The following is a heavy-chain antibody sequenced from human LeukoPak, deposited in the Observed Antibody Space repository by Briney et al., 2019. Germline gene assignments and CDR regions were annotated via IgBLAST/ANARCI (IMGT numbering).Heavy chain of an antibody. CDR1: GYTFTSYG. D-gene: IGHD6-19*01. J-gene: IGHJ5*02. V-gene: IGHV1-18*01. CDR2: ISAYNGNT. CDR3: ARVPIAVAGSLNWFDP. Sequence: GASVKVSCKASGYTFTSYGISWVRQAPGQGLEWMGWISAYNGNTNYAQKLQGRVTMTTDTSTSTAHMELRSLRSDDTAVYYCARVPIAVAGSLNWFDPWGQGTLVTVSS.